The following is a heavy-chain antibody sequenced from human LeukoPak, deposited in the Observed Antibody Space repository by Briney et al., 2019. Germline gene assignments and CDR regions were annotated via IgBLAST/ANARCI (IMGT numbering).Heavy chain of an antibody. CDR2: ISYDGSNK. Sequence: GRSLRLSCAASGFTFSSYAMHWVRQAPGKALEWVAVISYDGSNKYYADSVKGRFTISRDNSKNTLYLQMNSLRAEDTAVYYCAKAKRGAIAVAGSFDYWGQGTLVTVSS. J-gene: IGHJ4*02. CDR3: AKAKRGAIAVAGSFDY. D-gene: IGHD6-19*01. CDR1: GFTFSSYA. V-gene: IGHV3-30-3*01.